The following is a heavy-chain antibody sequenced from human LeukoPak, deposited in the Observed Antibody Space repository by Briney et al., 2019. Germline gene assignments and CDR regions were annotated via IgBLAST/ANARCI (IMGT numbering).Heavy chain of an antibody. CDR2: IHASGTT. V-gene: IGHV4-4*07. CDR3: ARGKLGKPYWYFDL. J-gene: IGHJ2*01. CDR1: GASINTYF. D-gene: IGHD7-27*01. Sequence: SETLSLTCTVSGASINTYFWSWFRQPAGKGLEWIGRIHASGTTNYNPSLKSRVSMSIDVSKNQFSLKLSSVTAADTAVYYCARGKLGKPYWYFDLWGRGTLVTVSS.